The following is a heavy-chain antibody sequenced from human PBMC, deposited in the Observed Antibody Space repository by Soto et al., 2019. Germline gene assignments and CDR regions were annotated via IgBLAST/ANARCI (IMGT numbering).Heavy chain of an antibody. V-gene: IGHV1-69*01. D-gene: IGHD3-22*01. CDR3: ARGWGYDSSDYYYAY. Sequence: QVQLVQSGAEVRKPGSSVKVSCKASGGTFSTHAISWVRQAPGQGLEWMGGIIPIFGTANHAQKFQGRVTISVDASTSTAYMELSSLRSEDTAIYYCARGWGYDSSDYYYAYWGQGTLVIVSS. CDR1: GGTFSTHA. CDR2: IIPIFGTA. J-gene: IGHJ4*02.